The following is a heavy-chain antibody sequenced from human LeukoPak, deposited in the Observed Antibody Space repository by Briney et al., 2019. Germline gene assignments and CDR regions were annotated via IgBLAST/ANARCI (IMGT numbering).Heavy chain of an antibody. Sequence: SDTLSLTCTVSGGSISNYFWRWIRQPPGEGLEWIGYVYYSGSTNYNPSLKSRVTISVETSKNHFSLNLSSVTAADTAVYYCARRAGTGGRDYFDYWGQGTLVTVSS. J-gene: IGHJ4*02. D-gene: IGHD3/OR15-3a*01. CDR1: GGSISNYF. CDR2: VYYSGST. V-gene: IGHV4-59*08. CDR3: ARRAGTGGRDYFDY.